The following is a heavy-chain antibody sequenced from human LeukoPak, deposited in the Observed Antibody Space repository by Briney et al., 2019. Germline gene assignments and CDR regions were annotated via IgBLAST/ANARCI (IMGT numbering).Heavy chain of an antibody. Sequence: SETLSFTCTVSGGSISSSSYYWGWIRQPPGKGLEWIGSIYYSGSTYYNPSLKSRVTISVDTSKNRFSLKLSSVTAADTAVYYCARLEVSYDILTGYYSDYWGQGTLVTVSS. CDR2: IYYSGST. D-gene: IGHD3-9*01. CDR3: ARLEVSYDILTGYYSDY. J-gene: IGHJ4*02. CDR1: GGSISSSSYY. V-gene: IGHV4-39*01.